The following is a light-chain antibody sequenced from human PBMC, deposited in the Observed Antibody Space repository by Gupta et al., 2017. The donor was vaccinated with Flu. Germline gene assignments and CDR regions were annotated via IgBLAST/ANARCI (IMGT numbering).Light chain of an antibody. V-gene: IGKV1-5*03. CDR3: QQDISMGT. J-gene: IGKJ1*01. CDR2: KTS. CDR1: QNISPY. Sequence: DIQMTQSPSTLSAFVRDRVTITCRASQNISPYLAWYQQKPGKAPKLLIYKTSTGESGVPSRFSGSGSGTEFTLTSSSRQPDDFATYYCQQDISMGTFGQGTKVEI.